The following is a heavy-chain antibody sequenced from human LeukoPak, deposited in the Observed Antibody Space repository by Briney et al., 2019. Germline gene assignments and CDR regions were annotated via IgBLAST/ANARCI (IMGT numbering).Heavy chain of an antibody. Sequence: GASVKVSCKASGYTFTSYGISWVRQAPGQGLEWMGWISAYNGNTNYAQKLQGRVTMTRDTSTGTAYMELSRLRSDDTAVYYCARGEGIFEVVVSSWNYWGQGTLVTVSS. CDR2: ISAYNGNT. V-gene: IGHV1-18*01. D-gene: IGHD3-3*01. J-gene: IGHJ4*02. CDR1: GYTFTSYG. CDR3: ARGEGIFEVVVSSWNY.